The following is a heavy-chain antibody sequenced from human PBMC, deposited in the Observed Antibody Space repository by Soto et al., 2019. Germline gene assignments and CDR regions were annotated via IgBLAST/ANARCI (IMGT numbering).Heavy chain of an antibody. V-gene: IGHV1-69*13. CDR1: GGTFSSYA. CDR2: IIPIFGTA. Sequence: SVKVSCKASGGTFSSYAISWVRQAPGQGLEWMGGIIPIFGTANYAQKFQGRVTITADESTSTAYMELSSLRSEDTAVYYCARGMYYYDSSGRGLYYYYYGMDVWGQGTTVTVSS. CDR3: ARGMYYYDSSGRGLYYYYYGMDV. J-gene: IGHJ6*02. D-gene: IGHD3-22*01.